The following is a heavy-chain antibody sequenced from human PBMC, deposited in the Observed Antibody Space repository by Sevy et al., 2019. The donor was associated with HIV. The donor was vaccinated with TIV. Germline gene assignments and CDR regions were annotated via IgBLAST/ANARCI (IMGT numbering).Heavy chain of an antibody. V-gene: IGHV3-30-3*01. CDR3: ARVGVVVPAAKFYYYYGMDV. Sequence: GGSLRLSCAASGFTFSSYAMHWVRQAPGKGLEWVAVISYDGSNKYYADSVKGRFTISRDNSKNTLYLQMNSLRAEDTAVYYCARVGVVVPAAKFYYYYGMDVWGQGTTVTVSS. CDR2: ISYDGSNK. CDR1: GFTFSSYA. D-gene: IGHD2-2*01. J-gene: IGHJ6*02.